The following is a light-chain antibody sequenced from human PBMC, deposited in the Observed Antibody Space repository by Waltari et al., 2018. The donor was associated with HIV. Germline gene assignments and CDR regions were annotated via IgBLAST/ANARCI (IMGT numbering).Light chain of an antibody. CDR1: QSVSSY. CDR3: HQRSNWPIT. J-gene: IGKJ5*01. Sequence: EIVLTQSPATLSLSPGERATLSCRASQSVSSYLAWYQQKPGQAPRLLISGASSRATGIPARFSGSGSGTDFTLTISSLEPGDFGVYYCHQRSNWPITFGQGTRLGIK. CDR2: GAS. V-gene: IGKV3-11*01.